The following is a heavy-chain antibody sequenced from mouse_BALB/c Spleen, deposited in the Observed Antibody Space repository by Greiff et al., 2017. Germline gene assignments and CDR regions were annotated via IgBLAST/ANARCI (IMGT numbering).Heavy chain of an antibody. V-gene: IGHV14-3*02. CDR3: AYGNYAWFAY. J-gene: IGHJ3*01. CDR1: GFNIKDPY. D-gene: IGHD2-1*01. Sequence: EVQLQQSGAELVKPGASVKLSCTASGFNIKDPYMHWVKQRPEQGLEWIGRIDPANGNTKYDPKFQGKATITADTSSNTAYLQLSSLTSEDTAVYYCAYGNYAWFAYWGQGTLVTVSA. CDR2: IDPANGNT.